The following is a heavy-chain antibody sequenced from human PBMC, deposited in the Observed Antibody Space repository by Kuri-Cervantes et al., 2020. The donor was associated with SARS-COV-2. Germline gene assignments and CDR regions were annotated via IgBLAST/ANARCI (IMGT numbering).Heavy chain of an antibody. CDR2: ISSGRRSI. Sequence: GESLKISCAASGFTFGASDMNWVRQSPGKGLEWVSYISSGRRSIYYTDAVKGRFTTSRDNGKNSLFLQMNSLRAEDTAVYYCVRGIVGPGYGITGSYLDSWGQGVLVTVSS. V-gene: IGHV3-48*01. CDR1: GFTFGASD. D-gene: IGHD1-20*01. CDR3: VRGIVGPGYGITGSYLDS. J-gene: IGHJ4*02.